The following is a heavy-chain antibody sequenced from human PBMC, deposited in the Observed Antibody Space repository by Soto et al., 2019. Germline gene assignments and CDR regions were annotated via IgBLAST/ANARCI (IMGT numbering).Heavy chain of an antibody. CDR3: ARLVVVTATRPYYYYGMDV. CDR2: IIHSEST. Sequence: SETLSLTCAVYGGSFSAYYWSWVRQPPGKGLEWIGEIIHSESTKYNPSLKSRVTISVDTSKNQFSLKLSSVTAADTAVYYCARLVVVTATRPYYYYGMDVWGQGTTVTVSS. J-gene: IGHJ6*02. D-gene: IGHD2-21*02. V-gene: IGHV4-34*12. CDR1: GGSFSAYY.